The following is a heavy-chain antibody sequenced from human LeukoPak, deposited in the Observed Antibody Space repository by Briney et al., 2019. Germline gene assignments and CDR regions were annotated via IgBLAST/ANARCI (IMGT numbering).Heavy chain of an antibody. Sequence: GASVKVSCKASGYTFTRYDINWVRQATGQGLEWMGWMNPNSGNTGYAQKFQGRVTMTRNTSISTAYMELSSLRSEDTAVYYCARVFADYYDSSGYQYWYFDLWGRGTLVTVSS. CDR3: ARVFADYYDSSGYQYWYFDL. V-gene: IGHV1-8*01. CDR2: MNPNSGNT. CDR1: GYTFTRYD. J-gene: IGHJ2*01. D-gene: IGHD3-22*01.